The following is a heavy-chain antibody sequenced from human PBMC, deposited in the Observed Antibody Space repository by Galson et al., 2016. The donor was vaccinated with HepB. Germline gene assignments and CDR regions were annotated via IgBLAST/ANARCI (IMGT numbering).Heavy chain of an antibody. Sequence: SLRLSCAASGFTFGRYGMHWVRQAPGKGLEWVAVIWYDGGNKYYVDSVKGRFTISRDNSKNTLYLQMNSLRAEDTAVYYCARGDYGFWSGWDVWGQGTTVTVSS. J-gene: IGHJ6*02. CDR2: IWYDGGNK. CDR1: GFTFGRYG. V-gene: IGHV3-33*01. D-gene: IGHD3-3*01. CDR3: ARGDYGFWSGWDV.